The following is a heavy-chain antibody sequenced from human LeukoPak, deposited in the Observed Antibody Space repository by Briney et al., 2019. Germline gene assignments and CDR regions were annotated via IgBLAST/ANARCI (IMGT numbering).Heavy chain of an antibody. CDR3: AKGSTFGDLNYFDS. D-gene: IGHD4-17*01. CDR1: GFTFSNFG. CDR2: ISGNAGST. Sequence: PGGSLRLSCKASGFTFSNFGMSWVRQAPGQGLEWVSTISGNAGSTHYADSVKGRFTISRDTSKNMLYLQMTSLRSEDTALYYCAKGSTFGDLNYFDSWGQGALVSVSS. J-gene: IGHJ4*02. V-gene: IGHV3-23*01.